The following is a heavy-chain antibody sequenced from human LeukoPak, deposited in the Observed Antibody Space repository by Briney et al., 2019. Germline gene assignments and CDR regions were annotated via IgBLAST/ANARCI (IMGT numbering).Heavy chain of an antibody. Sequence: ASVKVSCKASGYTFTSYDINWVRQATGQGLEWMGWMNPNSGNTGYAQKFQGRVTMTRNTSISTAYMELGSLRSEDTAVYYCARVRPPRYCSGGSCARTGNWFDPWGQGTLVTVSS. J-gene: IGHJ5*02. CDR2: MNPNSGNT. CDR1: GYTFTSYD. V-gene: IGHV1-8*01. CDR3: ARVRPPRYCSGGSCARTGNWFDP. D-gene: IGHD2-15*01.